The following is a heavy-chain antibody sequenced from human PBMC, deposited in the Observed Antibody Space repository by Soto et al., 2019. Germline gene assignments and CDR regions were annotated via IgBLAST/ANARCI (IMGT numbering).Heavy chain of an antibody. CDR1: GDSVTGGTYG. V-gene: IGHV4-61*01. J-gene: IGHJ5*01. CDR3: AMIPVDTYMIYWFDP. D-gene: IGHD3-16*01. Sequence: SETLSLTCTVSGDSVTGGTYGWSWVRHPPGNGLEWIGHIFYSGSTTYSPSLNRRATISLDTSNNQFSRKVPSPTAAGPSVSYCAMIPVDTYMIYWFDPWGQGTLVTVSS. CDR2: IFYSGST.